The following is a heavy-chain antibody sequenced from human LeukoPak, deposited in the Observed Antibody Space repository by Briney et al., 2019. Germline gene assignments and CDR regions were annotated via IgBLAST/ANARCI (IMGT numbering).Heavy chain of an antibody. D-gene: IGHD1-7*01. CDR1: GGSFNNDY. CDR2: ISNNGGT. V-gene: IGHV4-59*01. CDR3: VRDRGPNLHYYIDV. J-gene: IGHJ6*03. Sequence: SETLSLTCSVSGGSFNNDYWSWIRQTPGKGLEWIGYISNNGGTIYNPSLKTRVNISVDTSRNQFFLKLASVTAADTAVYFCVRDRGPNLHYYIDVWGKGTMVTVSS.